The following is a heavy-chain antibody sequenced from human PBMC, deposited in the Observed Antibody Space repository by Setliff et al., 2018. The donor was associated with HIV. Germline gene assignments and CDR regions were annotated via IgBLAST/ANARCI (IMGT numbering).Heavy chain of an antibody. Sequence: ASVKVSCKVSGYTLTELSIHWVRQAPGKGLEWMGGFDPEYDKTFYAQKFQGRVTMSEDTSTDTAYMELTSLRSEDTAVYYCATRAYDSSGYLRSRVSGAAFDIWGQGTMVAVSS. CDR1: GYTLTELS. V-gene: IGHV1-24*01. J-gene: IGHJ3*02. D-gene: IGHD3-22*01. CDR3: ATRAYDSSGYLRSRVSGAAFDI. CDR2: FDPEYDKT.